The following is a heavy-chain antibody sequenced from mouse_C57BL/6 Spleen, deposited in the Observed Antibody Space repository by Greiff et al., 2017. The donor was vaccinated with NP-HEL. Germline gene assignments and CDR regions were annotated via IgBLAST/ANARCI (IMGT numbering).Heavy chain of an antibody. CDR1: GFTFSDYG. Sequence: VKLVASGGCLFKPVGSLKLSCAASGFTFSDYGLHLVRPAPVTGLEWVSYISSGSSTIYYADTVKGRFTISRDNAKNTLFLQMSSLRSEDTAMYYCARGDSAWFAYWGQGTLVTVSA. V-gene: IGHV5-17*01. CDR3: ARGDSAWFAY. J-gene: IGHJ3*01. D-gene: IGHD3-1*01. CDR2: ISSGSSTI.